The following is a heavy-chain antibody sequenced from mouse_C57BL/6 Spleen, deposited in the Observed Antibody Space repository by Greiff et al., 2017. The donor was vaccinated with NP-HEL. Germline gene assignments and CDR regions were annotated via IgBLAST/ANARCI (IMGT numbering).Heavy chain of an antibody. CDR1: GFSLTSYG. CDR3: ARGEGNYWYFDV. CDR2: IWSDGST. V-gene: IGHV2-6*03. D-gene: IGHD2-1*01. J-gene: IGHJ1*03. Sequence: VQLVESGPGLVAPSQSLSITCTVSGFSLTSYGVHWVRQPPGKGLEWLVVIWSDGSTTYNSALKSRLSISKDNSKSQVFLKLNSLRTDDTAVYYCARGEGNYWYFDVWGTGTTVTVSS.